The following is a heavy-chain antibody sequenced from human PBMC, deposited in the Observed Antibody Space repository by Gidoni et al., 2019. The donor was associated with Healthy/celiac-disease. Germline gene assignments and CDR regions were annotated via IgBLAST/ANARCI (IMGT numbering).Heavy chain of an antibody. D-gene: IGHD4-17*01. J-gene: IGHJ6*03. CDR1: GWSFSGYY. Sequence: QVQLQQWGAGLLKPSATLSLTCAVHGWSFSGYYWSWIRQPPGKGLEWIGEINHSGITNDNPSLKRRVTISVDTTKNQFSLKLSSVTAADTAVYYCASGYGGNTYYYYYYDMDVWGKGTTVTVSS. CDR2: INHSGIT. V-gene: IGHV4-34*01. CDR3: ASGYGGNTYYYYYYDMDV.